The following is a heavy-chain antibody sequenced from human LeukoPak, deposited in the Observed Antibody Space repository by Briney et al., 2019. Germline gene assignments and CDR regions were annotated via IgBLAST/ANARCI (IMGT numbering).Heavy chain of an antibody. D-gene: IGHD3-3*01. CDR2: IIPILGIA. J-gene: IGHJ4*02. V-gene: IGHV1-69*04. CDR1: GGTFSSYA. CDR3: ARDLEWPFEAY. Sequence: ASVKVSCKASGGTFSSYAISWVRQAPGQGLEWMGRIIPILGIANYAQKFQGRVTITADKSTSTAYMELSSLGSEDTAVYYCARDLEWPFEAYWGQGTLVTVSS.